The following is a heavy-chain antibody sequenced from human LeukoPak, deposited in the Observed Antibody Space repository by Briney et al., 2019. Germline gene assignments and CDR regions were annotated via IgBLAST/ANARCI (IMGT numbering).Heavy chain of an antibody. Sequence: PSETLSLTCAVYGGSFSGYYWSWIRQPPGKGLEWIGEINHSGSTNYNPSLKSRVTISVDTSKNQFSLKLSSVTAADTAVYYCARHVSDTMIVVPASRADWFDPWGQGTLVTVSS. CDR3: ARHVSDTMIVVPASRADWFDP. V-gene: IGHV4-34*01. D-gene: IGHD3-22*01. CDR2: INHSGST. CDR1: GGSFSGYY. J-gene: IGHJ5*02.